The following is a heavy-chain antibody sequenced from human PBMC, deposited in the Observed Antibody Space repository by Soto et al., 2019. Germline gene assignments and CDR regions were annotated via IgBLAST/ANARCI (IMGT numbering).Heavy chain of an antibody. CDR1: RGSFRGYY. CDR3: ARAGDVWLVAFDI. V-gene: IGHV4-34*01. D-gene: IGHD3-9*01. CDR2: INHSGST. Sequence: SDRMSITCAFCRGSFRGYYGSWIRKPPGKGLEWIGEINHSGSTNYNPSLKSRVTISVDTSKSQFSLKLSSVTAADTAVYYCARAGDVWLVAFDIWGQGTMVTVSS. J-gene: IGHJ3*02.